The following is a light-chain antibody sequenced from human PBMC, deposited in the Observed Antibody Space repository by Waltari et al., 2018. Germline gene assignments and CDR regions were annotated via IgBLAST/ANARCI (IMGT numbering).Light chain of an antibody. J-gene: IGLJ3*02. CDR1: SSAVGNYNL. CDR3: CSYAGSYTWV. V-gene: IGLV2-23*01. CDR2: DDN. Sequence: QSALTQPASASGSPGQSITISCTGTSSAVGNYNLVSWYQQYPGKPPKVMIYDDNRRPSGVSDRFSGSKSGNTASLTISGVQAEDEADYYCCSYAGSYTWVFGGGTKLTVL.